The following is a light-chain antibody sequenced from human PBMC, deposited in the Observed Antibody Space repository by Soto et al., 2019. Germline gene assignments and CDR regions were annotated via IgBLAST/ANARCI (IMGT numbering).Light chain of an antibody. CDR3: CSYAGSSMFV. J-gene: IGLJ2*01. V-gene: IGLV2-23*02. Sequence: QSALTQPASVSGSPGQSITISCTGSSSDVRPYNLVSWYQHHPGKAPKLMISEVVKRPSGVSNRFSGSKSGNTASLTISGLQAEDEAAYYCCSYAGSSMFVFGGGTKLTVL. CDR1: SSDVRPYNL. CDR2: EVV.